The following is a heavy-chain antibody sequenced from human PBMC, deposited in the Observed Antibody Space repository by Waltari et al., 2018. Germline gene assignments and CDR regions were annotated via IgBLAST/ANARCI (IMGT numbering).Heavy chain of an antibody. J-gene: IGHJ4*02. CDR1: GFTFSSYA. D-gene: IGHD6-19*01. CDR3: AKDQGYSSGWYSFGY. V-gene: IGHV3-23*01. Sequence: EVQLLESGGGLVQPGGSLRLSCAASGFTFSSYAMRWVRQAPGKGLEWVSAISGSGGSTYYADSVKGRFTISRDNSKNTLYLQMNSLRAEDTAVYYCAKDQGYSSGWYSFGYWGQGTLVTVSS. CDR2: ISGSGGST.